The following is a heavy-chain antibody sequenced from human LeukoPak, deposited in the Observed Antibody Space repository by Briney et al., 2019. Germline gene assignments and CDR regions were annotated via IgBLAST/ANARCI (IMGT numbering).Heavy chain of an antibody. D-gene: IGHD5-24*01. V-gene: IGHV3-66*01. CDR2: ISGGGGT. CDR1: GFTGSSNY. J-gene: IGHJ6*02. CDR3: ASRDKGYYYGLDV. Sequence: PGGSLRLSCAASGFTGSSNYMSWVRQAPGKGLEWVSIISGGGGTYYADSVKNRFTISRDNSKSTLYLQMKSLRVEDTAVYYCASRDKGYYYGLDVWGQGTTVTVAS.